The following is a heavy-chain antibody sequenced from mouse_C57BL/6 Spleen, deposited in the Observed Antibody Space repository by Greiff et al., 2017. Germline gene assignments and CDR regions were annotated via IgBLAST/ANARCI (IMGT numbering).Heavy chain of an antibody. CDR1: GYSFTGYY. D-gene: IGHD3-2*02. V-gene: IGHV1-42*01. J-gene: IGHJ4*01. CDR3: ARAAQAPYAMDY. CDR2: INPSTGGT. Sequence: VQLKESGPELVKPGASVKISCKASGYSFTGYYMNWVKQSPEKSLEWIGEINPSTGGTTYNQKFKAKATLTVDKSSSTAYMQLKSLTSEDSAVYYCARAAQAPYAMDYWGQGTSVTVSS.